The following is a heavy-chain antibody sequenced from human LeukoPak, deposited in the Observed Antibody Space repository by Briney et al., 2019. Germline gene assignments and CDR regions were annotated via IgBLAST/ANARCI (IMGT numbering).Heavy chain of an antibody. V-gene: IGHV4-31*03. CDR2: IYYSGST. CDR1: GGSISSGGYY. Sequence: SETLSLTCTVSGGSISSGGYYWSWIRQHPGKGLEWIGYIYYSGSTYYNPSLKSRVTISVDTSKNQFSLKLSSVTAAGTAVYYCARSSFGEGYYFDYWGQGTLVTVSS. CDR3: ARSSFGEGYYFDY. J-gene: IGHJ4*02. D-gene: IGHD3-10*01.